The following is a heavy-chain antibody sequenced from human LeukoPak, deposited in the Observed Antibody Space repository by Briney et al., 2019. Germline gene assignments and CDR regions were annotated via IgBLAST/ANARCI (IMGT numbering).Heavy chain of an antibody. J-gene: IGHJ4*02. Sequence: ASVKVSCKASGYTFTSYYMHWVRQAPGQGLEWMGIINPSGGSTSYAQKFQGRVTMTRDMSTSTAYMELRSLRSDDTAVYYCARDSREAAADKTDYWGQGTLVTVSS. CDR3: ARDSREAAADKTDY. CDR2: INPSGGST. CDR1: GYTFTSYY. D-gene: IGHD6-13*01. V-gene: IGHV1-46*01.